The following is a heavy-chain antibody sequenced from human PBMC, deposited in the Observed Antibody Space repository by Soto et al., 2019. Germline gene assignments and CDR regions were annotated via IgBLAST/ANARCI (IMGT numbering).Heavy chain of an antibody. D-gene: IGHD4-17*01. J-gene: IGHJ6*02. CDR2: ISSSSSTI. V-gene: IGHV3-48*02. CDR3: ARDDGDYYYYYGMDV. Sequence: ESGGGLVQPGGSLRLSCAASGFTFSSYSMNWVRQAPGKGLEWVSYISSSSSTIYYADSVKGRFTISRDNAKNSLYLQMNSLRDEDTAVYYCARDDGDYYYYYGMDVWGQGTTVTVSS. CDR1: GFTFSSYS.